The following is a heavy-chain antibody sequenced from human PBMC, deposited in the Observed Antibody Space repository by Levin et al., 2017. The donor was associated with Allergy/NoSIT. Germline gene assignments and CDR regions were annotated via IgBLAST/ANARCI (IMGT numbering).Heavy chain of an antibody. D-gene: IGHD6-13*01. V-gene: IGHV3-74*01. J-gene: IGHJ5*02. CDR3: ATSIAAAGWFDP. CDR1: GFTFSSYW. CDR2: INSDGSST. Sequence: GGSLRLSCAASGFTFSSYWMHWVRQAPGKGLVWVSRINSDGSSTSYADSVKGRFTISRDNAKNTLYLQMNSLRAEDTAVYYCATSIAAAGWFDPWGQGTLVTVSS.